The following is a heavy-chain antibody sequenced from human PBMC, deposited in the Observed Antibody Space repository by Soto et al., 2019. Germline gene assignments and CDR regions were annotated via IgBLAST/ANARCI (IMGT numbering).Heavy chain of an antibody. CDR3: ARVGASGDDFQL. D-gene: IGHD2-21*02. Sequence: ASVKVSCKASGYTFTSYYMHSVRQAPGQGLEGMGIINPSGGSTSYAQKFQGRDTMTRDTSTSTVYRELSSLRSEDTAVYYRARVGASGDDFQLWGQGTLVTVSS. CDR2: INPSGGST. CDR1: GYTFTSYY. J-gene: IGHJ1*01. V-gene: IGHV1-46*03.